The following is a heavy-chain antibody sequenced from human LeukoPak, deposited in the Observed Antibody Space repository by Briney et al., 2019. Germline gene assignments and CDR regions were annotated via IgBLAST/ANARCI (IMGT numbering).Heavy chain of an antibody. Sequence: SETLSLTCTVSGGSISSGGYYWSWIRQHPGKGLEWIGYIYYSGSTYYNPSPKSRVTISVDTSKNQFSLKLSSVTAADTAVYYCARESSSSPFDYWGQGTLVTVSS. CDR1: GGSISSGGYY. CDR3: ARESSSSPFDY. D-gene: IGHD6-6*01. V-gene: IGHV4-31*03. J-gene: IGHJ4*02. CDR2: IYYSGST.